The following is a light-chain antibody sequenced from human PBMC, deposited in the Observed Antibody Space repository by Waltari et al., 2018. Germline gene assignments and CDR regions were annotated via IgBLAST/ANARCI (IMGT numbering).Light chain of an antibody. CDR2: SSS. Sequence: QSVLTQPPSASGTPGQRVTISCSGTSSNIGRNRLNWYQQLPGMAPKLLIYSSSQRPSGVPDRFSASKSGTSATLAISGPQAEDEADYYCAAWDDSRTLVVFGGGTKLTVL. J-gene: IGLJ2*01. CDR3: AAWDDSRTLVV. V-gene: IGLV1-44*01. CDR1: SSNIGRNR.